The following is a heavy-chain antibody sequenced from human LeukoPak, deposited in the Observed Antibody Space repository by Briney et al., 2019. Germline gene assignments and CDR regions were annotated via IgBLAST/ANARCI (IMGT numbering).Heavy chain of an antibody. J-gene: IGHJ3*02. CDR3: ARDQGNIAAAANDAFDI. Sequence: SVKVSCKASGGTFSSYAISWVRQAPGQGLEWMGGIIPIFGTANYAQKFQGRVTITTDESTSTAYMELSSLRSEDTAVYYCARDQGNIAAAANDAFDILGQRTMVNLFS. V-gene: IGHV1-69*05. CDR2: IIPIFGTA. D-gene: IGHD6-13*01. CDR1: GGTFSSYA.